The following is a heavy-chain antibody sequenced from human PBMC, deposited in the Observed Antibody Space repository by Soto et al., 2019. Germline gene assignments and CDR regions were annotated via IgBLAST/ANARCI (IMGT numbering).Heavy chain of an antibody. V-gene: IGHV3-48*03. CDR2: ISSSGSNI. Sequence: PGGSLRLSCAASGFTFSSDEMNWVRQAPGKGLEWVSSISSSGSNIYYADSVKGRFTISRDNAKNSLYLQMNRLRAEDTAVYYCATSWGAYCSSSSCYSPWFDPWGQGTQVTVSS. CDR3: ATSWGAYCSSSSCYSPWFDP. J-gene: IGHJ5*02. D-gene: IGHD2-2*02. CDR1: GFTFSSDE.